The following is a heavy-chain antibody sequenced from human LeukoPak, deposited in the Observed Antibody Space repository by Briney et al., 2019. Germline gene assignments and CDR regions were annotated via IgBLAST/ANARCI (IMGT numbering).Heavy chain of an antibody. CDR3: VRRSSGYYYYMDV. CDR2: ISYDGSNK. Sequence: TGGSLRLSCAASGFTLSSYAMHGVRRTAGKGLEGVAVISYDGSNKYYADSVKGRCTITRDNSRNKLYLQMNSLRAEDAAVYYCVRRSSGYYYYMDVWGKGTTVTVSS. J-gene: IGHJ6*03. CDR1: GFTLSSYA. V-gene: IGHV3-30*04. D-gene: IGHD6-19*01.